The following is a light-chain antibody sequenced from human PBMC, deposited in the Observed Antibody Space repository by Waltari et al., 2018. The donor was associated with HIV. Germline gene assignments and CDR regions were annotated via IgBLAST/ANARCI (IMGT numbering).Light chain of an antibody. CDR1: QGISNF. Sequence: DIQMTQSPSSLSAYVGDRVTITCRASQGISNFLTWYQHKPGNVPKLLIYAASTLQSGVPSRFSGSGSGTDFTLTNTNLQPEDIGTYYCQKFNSAPLTFGGGTKVEIK. J-gene: IGKJ4*01. CDR2: AAS. CDR3: QKFNSAPLT. V-gene: IGKV1-27*01.